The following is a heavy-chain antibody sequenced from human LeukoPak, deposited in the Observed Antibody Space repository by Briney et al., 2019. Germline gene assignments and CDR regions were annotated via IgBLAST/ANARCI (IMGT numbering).Heavy chain of an antibody. CDR2: ISYDGSNK. J-gene: IGHJ6*02. CDR3: ARGLGGAAAASSTQDYYYYYGMDV. V-gene: IGHV3-30-3*01. CDR1: GFTFSSYA. Sequence: SGGSLRLSCAASGFTFSSYAMHWVRQAPGKGLEWVAVISYDGSNKYYADSVKGRFTISRDNSKNTLYLQMNSLRAEDTAVYYCARGLGGAAAASSTQDYYYYYGMDVWGQGTTVTVSS. D-gene: IGHD6-13*01.